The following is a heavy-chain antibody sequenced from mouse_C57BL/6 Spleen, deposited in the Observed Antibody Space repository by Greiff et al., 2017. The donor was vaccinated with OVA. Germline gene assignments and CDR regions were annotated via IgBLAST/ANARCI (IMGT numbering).Heavy chain of an antibody. CDR2: IYPSDSET. J-gene: IGHJ1*03. Sequence: QVQLQQPGAELVRPGSSVKLSCKASGYTFTSYWMDWVKQRPGQGLEWIGNIYPSDSETHYNQKFKDKATLTVDKSSSTAYMQLSSLTSEDSAVYYCARDYSNFWYFDVGGTGTTVTVSS. CDR1: GYTFTSYW. CDR3: ARDYSNFWYFDV. D-gene: IGHD2-5*01. V-gene: IGHV1-61*01.